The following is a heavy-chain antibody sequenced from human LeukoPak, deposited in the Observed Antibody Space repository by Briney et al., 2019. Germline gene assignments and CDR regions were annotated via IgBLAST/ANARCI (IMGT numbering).Heavy chain of an antibody. CDR2: IYYSGST. CDR3: ARGDRKGYYTEKYFDY. CDR1: GGSISNGDYY. D-gene: IGHD1-26*01. J-gene: IGHJ4*02. V-gene: IGHV4-30-4*01. Sequence: SETLSLTCTVSGGSISNGDYYWSWIRQPPGKGLEWIGYIYYSGSTYYNPSLKSRVTISVDTSKNQFSLKLSSVTAADTAVYYCARGDRKGYYTEKYFDYWGQGTLVTVSS.